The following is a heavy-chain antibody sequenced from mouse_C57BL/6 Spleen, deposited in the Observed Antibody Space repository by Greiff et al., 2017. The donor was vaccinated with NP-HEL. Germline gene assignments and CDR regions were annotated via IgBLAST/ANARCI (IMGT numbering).Heavy chain of an antibody. CDR2: IHPNSGST. CDR3: ARSDYYLYYFDY. D-gene: IGHD1-1*01. Sequence: QVQLQQPGAELVKPGASVKLSCKASGYTFTSYWMHWVKQRPGQGLEWIGMIHPNSGSTNYNEKFKSKATLTVDKSSSTAYMQLSSLTSEDSAVYYCARSDYYLYYFDYWGQGTTLTVSS. CDR1: GYTFTSYW. J-gene: IGHJ2*01. V-gene: IGHV1-64*01.